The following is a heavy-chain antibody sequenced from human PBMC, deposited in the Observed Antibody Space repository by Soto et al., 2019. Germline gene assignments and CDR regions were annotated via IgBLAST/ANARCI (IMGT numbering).Heavy chain of an antibody. CDR1: GFTFSSYS. Sequence: GGSLRLSCAASGFTFSSYSMNWVRQAPGKGLEWVSSISSSSYIYYADSVKGRFTISRDNAKNSLYLQMNSLRAEDTAVYYCAREGIRYCSSTSCYGGGAFDIWGQGTMVTVSS. D-gene: IGHD2-2*01. V-gene: IGHV3-21*01. CDR3: AREGIRYCSSTSCYGGGAFDI. J-gene: IGHJ3*02. CDR2: ISSSSYI.